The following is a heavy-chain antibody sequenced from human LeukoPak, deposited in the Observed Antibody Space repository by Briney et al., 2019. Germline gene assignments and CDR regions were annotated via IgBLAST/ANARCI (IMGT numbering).Heavy chain of an antibody. CDR1: GGSISSYY. D-gene: IGHD5-12*01. CDR3: ARQGIVATTYYYYYMDV. J-gene: IGHJ6*03. CDR2: ISYSGST. Sequence: SETLSLTCTVSGGSISSYYWSWIRQPAGKGLEWIGYISYSGSTNYNPSLKSRVTISVDTSKNQFSLKLSSVTAAGTAVYYCARQGIVATTYYYYYMDVWGKGTTVTVSS. V-gene: IGHV4-59*01.